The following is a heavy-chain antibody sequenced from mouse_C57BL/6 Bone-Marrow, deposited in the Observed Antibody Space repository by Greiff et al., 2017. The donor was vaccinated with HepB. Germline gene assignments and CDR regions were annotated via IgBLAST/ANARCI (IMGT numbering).Heavy chain of an antibody. J-gene: IGHJ1*03. Sequence: EVQGVESGGGLVKPGGSLKLSCAASGFTFSSYAMSWVRQTPEKRLEWVATISDGGSYTYYPANVKGRFTISRDNAKNNLYLQMSHLKSEDTAMYYCARGYYGSSYDWYFDVWGTGTTVTVSS. V-gene: IGHV5-4*01. CDR3: ARGYYGSSYDWYFDV. CDR1: GFTFSSYA. CDR2: ISDGGSYT. D-gene: IGHD1-1*01.